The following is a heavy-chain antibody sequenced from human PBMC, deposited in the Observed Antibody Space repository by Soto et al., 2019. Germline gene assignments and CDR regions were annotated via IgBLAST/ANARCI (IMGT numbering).Heavy chain of an antibody. CDR1: GASIRSGGFY. CDR3: ARIEMASIK. CDR2: IYYTGST. V-gene: IGHV4-31*03. Sequence: SETLSLTCSVSGASIRSGGFYWSWLRQSPGKGLEWIGHIYYTGSTFVSPSLKGRLTISLDTSKNQFSLDLSSVTAADTAMYYCARIEMASIKWGRGALVTVSS. J-gene: IGHJ4*02. D-gene: IGHD5-12*01.